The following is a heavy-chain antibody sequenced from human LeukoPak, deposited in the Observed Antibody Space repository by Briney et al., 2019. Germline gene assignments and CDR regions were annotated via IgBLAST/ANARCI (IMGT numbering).Heavy chain of an antibody. CDR3: AKVGPPYSSSWYAGWCLYSDY. D-gene: IGHD6-13*01. Sequence: GGSLRLSCAASGFTFSSYAMSWVRQAPGKGLEWVSAISGSGGSTYYADSVKGRFTISRDNSKNTLYLQMSSLRAEDTAVYYCAKVGPPYSSSWYAGWCLYSDYWGQGTLVTVSS. J-gene: IGHJ4*02. V-gene: IGHV3-23*01. CDR2: ISGSGGST. CDR1: GFTFSSYA.